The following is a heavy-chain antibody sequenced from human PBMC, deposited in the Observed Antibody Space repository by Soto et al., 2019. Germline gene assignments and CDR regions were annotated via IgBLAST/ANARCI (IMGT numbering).Heavy chain of an antibody. J-gene: IGHJ4*02. CDR2: IIPIFGTA. D-gene: IGHD2-15*01. V-gene: IGHV1-69*01. Sequence: QVQLVQSGAEVKKSGSSVKVSCKASGGTFSSYAISWVRQAPGQGLEWMGGIIPIFGTANYAQKFQGRVTITADESTSTAYMELSSLRSEDTAVYYCARAVAAATSSGNEIDYWGQGTLVTVSS. CDR1: GGTFSSYA. CDR3: ARAVAAATSSGNEIDY.